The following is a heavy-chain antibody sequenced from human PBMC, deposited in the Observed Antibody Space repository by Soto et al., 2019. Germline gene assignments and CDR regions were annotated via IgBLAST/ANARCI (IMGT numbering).Heavy chain of an antibody. V-gene: IGHV1-69*01. J-gene: IGHJ5*02. CDR2: IIPIFGTA. CDR3: ARDGGLGVAAAGTGWFDP. CDR1: GGTFSRYA. Sequence: QVQLVQSGAEVKKPGSSVKVSCKASGGTFSRYAISWVRQAPGQGLEWMGGIIPIFGTANYAQKFQSRVTITADESASTAYMELSSLISEDTAVYYCARDGGLGVAAAGTGWFDPWGQGTLVTVSS. D-gene: IGHD6-13*01.